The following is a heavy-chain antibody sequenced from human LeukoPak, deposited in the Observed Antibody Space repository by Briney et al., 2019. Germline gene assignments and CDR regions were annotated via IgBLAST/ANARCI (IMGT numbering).Heavy chain of an antibody. CDR2: IYPGDSTT. CDR1: GYSFITYW. Sequence: GESLKISCKGSGYSFITYWIGWVRQVPGEGLEWMAVIYPGDSTTRYSPSLQSQVTISADKFLNTVYLQWNSLKASDTATYYCARSNSGSYFHLDYWGQGTPVTVSS. D-gene: IGHD1-26*01. V-gene: IGHV5-51*01. CDR3: ARSNSGSYFHLDY. J-gene: IGHJ4*02.